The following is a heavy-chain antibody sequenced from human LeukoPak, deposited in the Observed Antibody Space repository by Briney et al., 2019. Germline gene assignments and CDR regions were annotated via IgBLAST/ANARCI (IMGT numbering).Heavy chain of an antibody. J-gene: IGHJ3*01. Sequence: GGSLRLSCAASGFRFSNYWMVWVRQAPGKGLEWVADITEDGIEKYYVDSVRGRCTISRDNAKNSLYLQMNSLRADDTAIYYCAMSGYSCDAF. D-gene: IGHD3-3*01. CDR3: AMSGYSCDAF. CDR1: GFRFSNYW. CDR2: ITEDGIEK. V-gene: IGHV3-7*02.